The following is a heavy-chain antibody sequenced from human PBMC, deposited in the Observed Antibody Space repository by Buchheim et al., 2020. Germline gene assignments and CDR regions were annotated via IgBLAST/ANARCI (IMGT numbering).Heavy chain of an antibody. CDR2: IYYSGST. V-gene: IGHV4-31*02. Sequence: AQLLESGGGLVQPGGSLRLSCAASGFTFSKYVMNWIRQHPGKGLEWIGYIYYSGSTYYNPSLKSRVTISVDTSKNQFSLKLSSVTAADTAVYYCAREHIVVVPAATTYYYGMDVWGQGTT. J-gene: IGHJ6*02. D-gene: IGHD2-2*01. CDR1: GFTFSKYV. CDR3: AREHIVVVPAATTYYYGMDV.